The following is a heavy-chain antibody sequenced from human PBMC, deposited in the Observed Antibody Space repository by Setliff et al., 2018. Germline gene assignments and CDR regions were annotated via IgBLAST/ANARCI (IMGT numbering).Heavy chain of an antibody. CDR3: ARLPPLHTPMALTFDY. J-gene: IGHJ4*02. V-gene: IGHV4-59*08. CDR2: MYYSGDT. Sequence: KPSETLSLTCTVSGGSVRGYYWSWIRQPPGKGLEWIGYMYYSGDTNYNPSLKSRVTISVETSKNQFSLALRSVIAADTAVYYYARLPPLHTPMALTFDYWGQGILVTVSS. D-gene: IGHD5-18*01. CDR1: GGSVRGYY.